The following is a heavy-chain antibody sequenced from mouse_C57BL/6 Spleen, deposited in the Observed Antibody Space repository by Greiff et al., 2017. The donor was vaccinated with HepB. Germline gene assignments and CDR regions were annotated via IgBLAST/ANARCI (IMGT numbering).Heavy chain of an antibody. Sequence: EVMLVESGGGLVQPGGSLSLSCAASGFTFTDYYMSWVRQPPGKALEWLGFIRNKANGYTTEYSASVKGRFTISRDNSQSILYLQMNALRAEDSATYYCARSLYELDGAWFAYWGQGTLVTVSA. CDR3: ARSLYELDGAWFAY. CDR1: GFTFTDYY. J-gene: IGHJ3*01. CDR2: IRNKANGYTT. V-gene: IGHV7-3*01. D-gene: IGHD2-3*01.